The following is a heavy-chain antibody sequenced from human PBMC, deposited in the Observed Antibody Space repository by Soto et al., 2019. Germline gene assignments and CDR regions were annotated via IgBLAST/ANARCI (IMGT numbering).Heavy chain of an antibody. D-gene: IGHD3-22*01. CDR3: AQSPAYYPESRGQKAGAFDT. CDR2: IYWNDDK. Sequence: QITLKESGPTLVKPTQTLTLTCTFSGFSLTTHGMGVGWVRQPPGKAREWLALIYWNDDKDYSPSLESRLTFTKDTSKNLVVLTVTHIDPVDTGTYFCAQSPAYYPESRGQKAGAFDTWGHGTLVTVS. V-gene: IGHV2-5*01. CDR1: GFSLTTHGMG. J-gene: IGHJ3*02.